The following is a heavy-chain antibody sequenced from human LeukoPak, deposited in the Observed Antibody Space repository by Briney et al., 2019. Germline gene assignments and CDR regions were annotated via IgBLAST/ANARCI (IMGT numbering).Heavy chain of an antibody. D-gene: IGHD5-18*01. J-gene: IGHJ4*02. CDR1: GYSFASYW. V-gene: IGHV5-51*01. Sequence: GESLKISCKGSGYSFASYWIAWVRQMPGKGLEWVGIIYPADSDTRYSPSFRGQVTISVDKSISTAYLQWSGLKASDTAMYYCARQDGYSLYHFDYWGQGTLVTVSS. CDR3: ARQDGYSLYHFDY. CDR2: IYPADSDT.